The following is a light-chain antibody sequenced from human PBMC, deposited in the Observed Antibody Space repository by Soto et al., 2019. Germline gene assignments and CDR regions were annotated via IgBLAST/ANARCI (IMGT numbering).Light chain of an antibody. CDR2: DAS. J-gene: IGKJ2*01. CDR3: QPRSNWPPYT. Sequence: EIVLTQSPATLSLSPGERATLSCRASQSVSSYLAWYQQKPGQAPKLLIYDASNRATGIPPRFSVRGSGTDFTLTISSLEPEDFAVYYCQPRSNWPPYTFGQGTKLEIK. CDR1: QSVSSY. V-gene: IGKV3-11*01.